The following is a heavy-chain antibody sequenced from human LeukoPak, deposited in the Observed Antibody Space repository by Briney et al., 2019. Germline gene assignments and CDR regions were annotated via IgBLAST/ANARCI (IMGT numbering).Heavy chain of an antibody. D-gene: IGHD2-21*02. Sequence: SETLSLTCTVSGGSISTYLWSWIRQPAGKGLEWIGRIHVSGRADSNPSLKSRVTMSVDTSRSQFSLNLNSVTAADTAVYYCAKGAVMTASYSFDVWGQGTVVTVSS. V-gene: IGHV4-4*07. CDR2: IHVSGRA. CDR1: GGSISTYL. J-gene: IGHJ3*01. CDR3: AKGAVMTASYSFDV.